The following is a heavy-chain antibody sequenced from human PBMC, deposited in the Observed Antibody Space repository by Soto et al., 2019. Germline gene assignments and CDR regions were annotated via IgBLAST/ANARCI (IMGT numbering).Heavy chain of an antibody. CDR1: GYTFTSYG. CDR3: AKGGPTDSSGHEEGFSAFDI. J-gene: IGHJ3*02. V-gene: IGHV1-18*01. CDR2: ISAYNGNT. D-gene: IGHD3-22*01. Sequence: ASVKVSCKASGYTFTSYGISWVRQAPGQGLEWMGWISAYNGNTNYAQKLQGRVTMTTDTSTSTAYMELRSLRSDDTAVYYCAKGGPTDSSGHEEGFSAFDIWGQGTMVTVSS.